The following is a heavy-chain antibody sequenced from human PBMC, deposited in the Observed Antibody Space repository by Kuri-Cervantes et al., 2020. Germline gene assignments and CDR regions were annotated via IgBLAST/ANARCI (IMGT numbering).Heavy chain of an antibody. CDR1: GYSFITYP. CDR3: ASAQDVVVPAAVVYTVYYFDY. Sequence: SVKVSCKASGYSFITYPLNWVRQAPGQGLEWMGGIIPIFGTANYAQKFQGRVTITADESTSTAYMELSSLRSEDTAVYYCASAQDVVVPAAVVYTVYYFDYWGQGTLVTVSS. CDR2: IIPIFGTA. D-gene: IGHD2-2*01. J-gene: IGHJ4*02. V-gene: IGHV1-69*13.